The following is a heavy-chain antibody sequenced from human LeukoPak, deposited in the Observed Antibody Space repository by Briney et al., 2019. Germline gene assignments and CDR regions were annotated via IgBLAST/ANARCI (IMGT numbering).Heavy chain of an antibody. CDR2: FDPEDGER. CDR3: ATDPRGHFEWSPWVY. Sequence: ASVKVSCKASGGTFSSYAISWVRQAPGKGLEWMGGFDPEDGERIYAQKFQGRVTMTEDTSTDTAYMELSSLRSEDTAVYYCATDPRGHFEWSPWVYWGQGTLITVSS. V-gene: IGHV1-24*01. J-gene: IGHJ4*02. D-gene: IGHD3-9*01. CDR1: GGTFSSYA.